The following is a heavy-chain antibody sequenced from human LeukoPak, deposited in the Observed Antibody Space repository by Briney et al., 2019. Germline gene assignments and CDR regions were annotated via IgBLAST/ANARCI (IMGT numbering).Heavy chain of an antibody. D-gene: IGHD3-16*01. Sequence: ASVKVSCKASGYTFTSYGISWVRQAPGQGLEWMGWISAYNGNTNYAQKLQGRVTMTTDTSTSTAYMELRSLRSDDTAVYYCASAVGITFGGRYGMDAWGQGTTVTVSS. J-gene: IGHJ6*02. CDR3: ASAVGITFGGRYGMDA. CDR2: ISAYNGNT. V-gene: IGHV1-18*01. CDR1: GYTFTSYG.